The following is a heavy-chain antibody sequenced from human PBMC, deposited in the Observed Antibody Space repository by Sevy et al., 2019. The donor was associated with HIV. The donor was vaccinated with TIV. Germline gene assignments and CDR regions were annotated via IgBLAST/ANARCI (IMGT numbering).Heavy chain of an antibody. CDR1: GFTFSDYY. V-gene: IGHV3-11*01. CDR3: ARDHVKDGDLGDYYYYAMDV. D-gene: IGHD4-17*01. CDR2: ISGSDSTI. J-gene: IGHJ6*02. Sequence: GGSLRLSCAASGFTFSDYYMSWIRQAPGKGLEWISYISGSDSTIYYADSVKGRFTISRDSAKNSLYLQMNSLRAEDTAVYYCARDHVKDGDLGDYYYYAMDVWGQGTTVTVSS.